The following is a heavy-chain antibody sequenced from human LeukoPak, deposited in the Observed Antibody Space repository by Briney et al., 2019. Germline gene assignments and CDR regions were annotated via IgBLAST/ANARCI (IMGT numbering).Heavy chain of an antibody. V-gene: IGHV1-69*05. CDR3: ARGDGITGTTGDAFDI. CDR2: IIPIFGTA. J-gene: IGHJ3*02. Sequence: ASVKVSCKASGGTFSSYAISWVRQAPGQGLEWMGGIIPIFGTANYAQKFQGRVTITTDESTSTAYMELSSLRSEDTAVYYCARGDGITGTTGDAFDIWGQGTMVTVSS. D-gene: IGHD1-20*01. CDR1: GGTFSSYA.